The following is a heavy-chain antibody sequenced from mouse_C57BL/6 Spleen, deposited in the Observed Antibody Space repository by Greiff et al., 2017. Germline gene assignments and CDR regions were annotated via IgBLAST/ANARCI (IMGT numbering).Heavy chain of an antibody. V-gene: IGHV5-6*01. CDR1: GFTFSSYG. Sequence: DVQLVESGGDLVKPGGSLKLSCAASGFTFSSYGMSWVRQTPDKRLEWVATISSGGSYTYYPDSVKGRFPISRDNAKNTLYLQMSSLKSEDTAMYYCARENYFDYWGQGTTLTVSS. CDR2: ISSGGSYT. J-gene: IGHJ2*01. CDR3: ARENYFDY.